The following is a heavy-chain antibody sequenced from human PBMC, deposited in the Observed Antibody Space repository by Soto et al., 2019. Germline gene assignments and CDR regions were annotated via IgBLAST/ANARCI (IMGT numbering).Heavy chain of an antibody. D-gene: IGHD3-22*01. CDR1: GFTFRNYG. V-gene: IGHV3-48*01. CDR3: ARDQLYYNDISGRPLNAFDV. Sequence: GSLRLSCAASGFTFRNYGMNWVRQAPGKGLEWVSYIGIGSSTTYYADSVKGRFTISRDNAKNSLYLQMNSLRAEDTAVYYCARDQLYYNDISGRPLNAFDVWGQGTMVTVSS. CDR2: IGIGSSTT. J-gene: IGHJ3*01.